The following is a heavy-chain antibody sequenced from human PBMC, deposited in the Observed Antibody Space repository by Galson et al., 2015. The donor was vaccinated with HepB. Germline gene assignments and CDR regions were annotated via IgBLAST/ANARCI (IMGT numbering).Heavy chain of an antibody. Sequence: SLRLSCAASGFTFSNAWMSWVRQAPGKGLEWVAVISYDGSNKYYADSVKGRFTISRDNSKNTLYLQMNSLRAEDTAVYYCARLFHSSSSPATYYYYGMDVWGQGTTVTVSS. CDR2: ISYDGSNK. CDR3: ARLFHSSSSPATYYYYGMDV. CDR1: GFTFSNAW. V-gene: IGHV3-30*03. J-gene: IGHJ6*02. D-gene: IGHD6-6*01.